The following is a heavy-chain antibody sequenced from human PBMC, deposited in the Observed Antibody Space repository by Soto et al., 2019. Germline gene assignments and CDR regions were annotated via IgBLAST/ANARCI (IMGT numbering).Heavy chain of an antibody. Sequence: QLQLQESGSGLVKPSQTLSLTCAVSGDSISSGGFSWRWIRQPPGKGLEWIGYIYHSGTSFYNTVLKSRVTISVDGSKNQFSLKVNSVTAADTAVYYCARGRLFPAVNFDYWGLGTLVTVSS. V-gene: IGHV4-30-2*01. CDR1: GDSISSGGFS. J-gene: IGHJ4*02. CDR2: IYHSGTS. D-gene: IGHD2-2*01. CDR3: ARGRLFPAVNFDY.